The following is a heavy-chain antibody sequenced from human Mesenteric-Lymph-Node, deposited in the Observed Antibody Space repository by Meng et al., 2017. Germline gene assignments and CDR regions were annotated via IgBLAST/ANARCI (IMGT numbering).Heavy chain of an antibody. CDR2: INRDGSEK. V-gene: IGHV3-7*03. CDR1: GFTFDDYW. J-gene: IGHJ4*02. Sequence: GESLKISCAASGFTFDDYWMSWVRQAPGKGLEWVANINRDGSEKFYVESVKGRFTISRDNSKNTVSLQMTSLRAEDTAVYYCTRAPGIAAAGPFDYWGQGTLVTVSS. D-gene: IGHD6-13*01. CDR3: TRAPGIAAAGPFDY.